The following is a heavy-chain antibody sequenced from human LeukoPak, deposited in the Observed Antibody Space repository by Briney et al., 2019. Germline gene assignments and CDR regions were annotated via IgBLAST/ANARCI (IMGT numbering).Heavy chain of an antibody. Sequence: PGGSLRLSCAASGFTFGSYGMSWVRQAPGKGLEWVSAISGSGGSTYYADSVKGRFTISRDNSKNTLYLQMNSLKTEDTAVYYCTRRGSDNSSGYYTIWGQGTLVTVSS. V-gene: IGHV3-23*01. CDR1: GFTFGSYG. D-gene: IGHD3-22*01. CDR2: ISGSGGST. CDR3: TRRGSDNSSGYYTI. J-gene: IGHJ4*02.